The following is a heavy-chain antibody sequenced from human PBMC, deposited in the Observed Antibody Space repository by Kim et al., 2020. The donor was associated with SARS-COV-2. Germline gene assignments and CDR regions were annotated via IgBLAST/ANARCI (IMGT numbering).Heavy chain of an antibody. V-gene: IGHV3-53*01. CDR2: IHGDGRT. Sequence: GGSLRLSCAASGFVVSSFHMNWVRRAPGKGLEWVSVIHGDGRTHYADPVKGRFTISRDNSKNTLFLQMNSLRAEDTAAYFCARPGDYGDYQHDAFDIWG. CDR3: ARPGDYGDYQHDAFDI. CDR1: GFVVSSFH. D-gene: IGHD4-17*01. J-gene: IGHJ3*02.